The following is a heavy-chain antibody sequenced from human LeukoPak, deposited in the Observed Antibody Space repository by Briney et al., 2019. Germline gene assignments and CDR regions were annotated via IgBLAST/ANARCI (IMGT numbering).Heavy chain of an antibody. CDR3: ARNKYDILTGYFRRNNWFDP. Sequence: SETLSLTCTVSGDSISSDTYYWSWLRQPAGKGLQWIGRIYTSGSTNYNPTNYNPSLKSRVTMSVDTSKNQFSLKLSSVTAADTAVYYCARNKYDILTGYFRRNNWFDPWGQGTLVTVSS. D-gene: IGHD3-9*01. CDR1: GDSISSDTYY. J-gene: IGHJ5*02. V-gene: IGHV4-61*02. CDR2: IYTSG.